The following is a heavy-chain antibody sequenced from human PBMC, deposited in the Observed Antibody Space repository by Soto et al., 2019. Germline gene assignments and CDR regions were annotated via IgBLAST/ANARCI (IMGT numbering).Heavy chain of an antibody. Sequence: HPGGSLRLSCAASGFTVSRNYMSWVRQAPGMGLEWVSVIYSGGSTYYAESVKGRFTISRDNSMNTLYLQMNRLRAEDTAVYYCATGWDPNWFDPWGQGTLVTVSS. D-gene: IGHD1-26*01. V-gene: IGHV3-66*01. J-gene: IGHJ5*02. CDR3: ATGWDPNWFDP. CDR2: IYSGGST. CDR1: GFTVSRNY.